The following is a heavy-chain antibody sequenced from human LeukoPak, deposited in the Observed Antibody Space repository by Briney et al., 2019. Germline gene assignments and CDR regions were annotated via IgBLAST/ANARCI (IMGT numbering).Heavy chain of an antibody. CDR2: IKQDGSEK. D-gene: IGHD6-6*01. V-gene: IGHV3-7*05. Sequence: GGSLRLSCAASGFTFSSYWMSWVRQAPGKGLEWVANIKQDGSEKYYVDSVKGRLTISRDNAKNSLYLQMNSLRAEDTAVYYCAREYSISSGYHYYGMDVWGQGTTVTVSS. J-gene: IGHJ6*02. CDR3: AREYSISSGYHYYGMDV. CDR1: GFTFSSYW.